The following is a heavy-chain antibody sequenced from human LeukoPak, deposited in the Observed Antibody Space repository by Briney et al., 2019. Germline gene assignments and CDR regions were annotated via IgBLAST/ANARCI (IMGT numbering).Heavy chain of an antibody. CDR1: GYSISSGYY. Sequence: PSETLSLTCAVSGYSISSGYYWGWIRQPPGKGLEWIGIMYHSGSTYYNPSLKSRVTISVDTSENQFSLKLTSVTAADTAVYFCARHRLSTTSGYAFDYMDVWGKGTTVTVSS. J-gene: IGHJ6*03. V-gene: IGHV4-38-2*01. D-gene: IGHD5-12*01. CDR2: MYHSGST. CDR3: ARHRLSTTSGYAFDYMDV.